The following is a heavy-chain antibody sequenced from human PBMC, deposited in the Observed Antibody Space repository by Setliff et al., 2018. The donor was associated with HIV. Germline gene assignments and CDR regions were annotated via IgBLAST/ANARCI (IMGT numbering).Heavy chain of an antibody. CDR1: GGSITSGDYH. CDR2: IYYTGST. CDR3: ARLGTSGWYSYFDY. Sequence: SETLSLTCTVSGGSITSGDYHWSWIRQPPGKGLEWIGYIYYTGSTYYNPSLKSRVTISMDTAKSQFSLKLTSVTAADTSIYHCARLGTSGWYSYFDYWGQGILVTVSS. J-gene: IGHJ4*02. V-gene: IGHV4-30-4*08. D-gene: IGHD6-19*01.